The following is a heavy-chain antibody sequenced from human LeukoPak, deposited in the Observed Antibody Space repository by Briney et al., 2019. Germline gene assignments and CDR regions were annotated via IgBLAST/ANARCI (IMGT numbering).Heavy chain of an antibody. V-gene: IGHV1-46*01. J-gene: IGHJ5*02. CDR2: INPSAGST. D-gene: IGHD4-11*01. CDR1: GYTFINYY. CDR3: ARQRDSNWFDP. Sequence: ASVKVSCKASGYTFINYYIHWVRQAPGQGLEWMGIINPSAGSTTYAQNFQGRVTMTRDTSTNTVYMELSSLRSDDTAVYYCARQRDSNWFDPWGQGALVTVSS.